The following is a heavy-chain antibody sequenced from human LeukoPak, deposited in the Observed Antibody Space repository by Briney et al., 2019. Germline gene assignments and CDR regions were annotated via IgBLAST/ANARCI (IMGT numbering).Heavy chain of an antibody. D-gene: IGHD3-10*01. Sequence: GGSLRLSCAASGFTFSSYAMSWVRQAPGKGLEWVSAISGSGGGTYYAASVKGRFTISRDNSKNTLYLQMNSLRAEDTAVYYCAKDKVLWFGESSDGMDVWGKGTTVTVSS. J-gene: IGHJ6*04. CDR2: ISGSGGGT. CDR3: AKDKVLWFGESSDGMDV. V-gene: IGHV3-23*01. CDR1: GFTFSSYA.